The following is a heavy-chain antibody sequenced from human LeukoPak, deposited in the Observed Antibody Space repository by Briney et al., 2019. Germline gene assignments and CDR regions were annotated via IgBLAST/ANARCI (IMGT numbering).Heavy chain of an antibody. Sequence: PGGSLRLSCAASGFTFNPYWIHWVRQAPGKGLVWDSRISSDGIATAYAESVKGRFTISRDNAKNTLYLQMSSLRVDDTGLYYCARDYSGYYSPFDCWGQGTLVTVSS. J-gene: IGHJ4*02. V-gene: IGHV3-74*01. CDR1: GFTFNPYW. D-gene: IGHD3-22*01. CDR3: ARDYSGYYSPFDC. CDR2: ISSDGIAT.